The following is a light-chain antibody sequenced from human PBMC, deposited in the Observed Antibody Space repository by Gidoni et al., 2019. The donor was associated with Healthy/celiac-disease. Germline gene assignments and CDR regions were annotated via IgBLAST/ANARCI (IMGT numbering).Light chain of an antibody. CDR3: AAWDDSLNGPL. CDR1: SSNIGSNT. J-gene: IGLJ2*01. V-gene: IGLV1-44*01. Sequence: QSVLTPPPSASGTPGQRVTISCSGSSSNIGSNTVNWYQQLPGTAPKLLIYSNNQRPSGVPARFSGSKSGTSASRAISGLQSEDEADYYCAAWDDSLNGPLFGGGTKLTVL. CDR2: SNN.